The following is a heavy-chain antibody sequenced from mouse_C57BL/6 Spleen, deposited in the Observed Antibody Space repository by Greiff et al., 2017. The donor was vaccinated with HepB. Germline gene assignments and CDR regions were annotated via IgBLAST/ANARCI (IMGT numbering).Heavy chain of an antibody. Sequence: VQLQQSGGGLVKPGGSLKLSCAASGFTFSSYAMSWVRQTPEKRLEWVATISDGGSYTYYPDNVKGRFTISRDNAKNNLYLQMSHLKSEDTAMYYCERGGLYYYGSSYSYFDYWGQGTTLTVSS. CDR1: GFTFSSYA. J-gene: IGHJ2*01. D-gene: IGHD1-1*01. V-gene: IGHV5-4*01. CDR3: ERGGLYYYGSSYSYFDY. CDR2: ISDGGSYT.